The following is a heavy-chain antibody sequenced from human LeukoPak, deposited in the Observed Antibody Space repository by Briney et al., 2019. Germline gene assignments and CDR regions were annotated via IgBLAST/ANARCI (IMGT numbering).Heavy chain of an antibody. Sequence: GGSLRLSCAASGFTFSSYSMNWVRQAPGKGLEWVSSISSSSSSYIYYADSVKGRFTISRDNAKNSLYLQMNSLRAEDTAVYYCARDQGPGAPSGMDVWGKGTTVTVSS. D-gene: IGHD7-27*01. CDR3: ARDQGPGAPSGMDV. V-gene: IGHV3-21*01. CDR1: GFTFSSYS. J-gene: IGHJ6*04. CDR2: ISSSSSSYI.